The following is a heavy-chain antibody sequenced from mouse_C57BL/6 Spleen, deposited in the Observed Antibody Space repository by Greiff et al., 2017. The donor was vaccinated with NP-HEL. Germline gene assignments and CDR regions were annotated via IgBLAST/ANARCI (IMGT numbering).Heavy chain of an antibody. CDR2: ISYDGSN. Sequence: EVKLMESGPGLVKPSQSLSLTCSVTGYSINSGYYWNWIRQFPGNKLEWMGYISYDGSNNYNPSLKNRISITRDTSKNQFFLKLNSVTTEDTATYYCARGGYTGAMDYWGQGTSVTVSS. D-gene: IGHD2-14*01. CDR1: GYSINSGYY. CDR3: ARGGYTGAMDY. V-gene: IGHV3-6*01. J-gene: IGHJ4*01.